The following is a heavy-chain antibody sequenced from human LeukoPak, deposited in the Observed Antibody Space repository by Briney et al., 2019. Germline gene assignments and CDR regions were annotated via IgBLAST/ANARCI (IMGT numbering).Heavy chain of an antibody. CDR3: ARGNFVSSSWPPGFDY. J-gene: IGHJ4*02. CDR2: INPNSGGT. D-gene: IGHD6-13*01. Sequence: GASVKVSCTASGYTFTGYYMHWVRQAPGQGLEWMGWINPNSGGTNYAQKFQGRVTMTRDTSISTAYMELSRLRSDDTAVYYCARGNFVSSSWPPGFDYWGQGTLVTVSS. CDR1: GYTFTGYY. V-gene: IGHV1-2*02.